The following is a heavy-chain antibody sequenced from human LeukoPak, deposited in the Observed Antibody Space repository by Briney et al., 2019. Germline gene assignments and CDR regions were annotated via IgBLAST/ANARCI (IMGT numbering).Heavy chain of an antibody. CDR2: IDRDGGTT. D-gene: IGHD6-19*01. J-gene: IGHJ4*02. CDR3: AKEHNTGWPTFDS. CDR1: GFTFDAFS. Sequence: PGGSLRLSCAASGFTFDAFSMHWVRQAPGKGLEWVSLIDRDGGTTYYAESVKGRFTISRDNSRNSLYLQMISLRTEDTAFYYCAKEHNTGWPTFDSWGQGTLVTVSP. V-gene: IGHV3-43*01.